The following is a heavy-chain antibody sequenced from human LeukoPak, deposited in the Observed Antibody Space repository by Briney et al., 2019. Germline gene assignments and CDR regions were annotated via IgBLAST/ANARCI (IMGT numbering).Heavy chain of an antibody. V-gene: IGHV4-34*01. J-gene: IGHJ4*02. CDR2: INHSGST. CDR3: AREGDTAMVILDY. Sequence: SETLSLTCAVYGGSFSGYYWSWIRQPPGKGLEWIGEINHSGSTNYNPSLKSRVTISVDTSKNQFSLKLSSVTAADTAVYYCAREGDTAMVILDYWGQGTLVTASS. CDR1: GGSFSGYY. D-gene: IGHD5-18*01.